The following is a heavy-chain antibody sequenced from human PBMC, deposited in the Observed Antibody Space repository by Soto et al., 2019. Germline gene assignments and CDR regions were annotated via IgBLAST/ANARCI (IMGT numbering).Heavy chain of an antibody. CDR2: INGDGTST. D-gene: IGHD6-19*01. V-gene: IGHV3-74*01. CDR3: AREIIAVSGTIRRFDP. J-gene: IGHJ5*02. Sequence: EVQLVESGGGLVQPGGSLRLSCAASGFTFSSHWMHWVRQAPGKGPVWVSRINGDGTSTSYADSVKGRFTISRDNAKNTLYLQMNCLRAEGTAVYYCAREIIAVSGTIRRFDPWGQGTLVTVSS. CDR1: GFTFSSHW.